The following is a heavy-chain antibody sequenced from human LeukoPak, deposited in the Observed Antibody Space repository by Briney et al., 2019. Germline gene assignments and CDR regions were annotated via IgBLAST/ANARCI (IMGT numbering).Heavy chain of an antibody. Sequence: SETLSLTCAVYGGSFSGYYWSWIRQPPGKGLEWIREINHSGSTNYNPSLKSRVTISVDTSKNQFSLKLSSVTAADTAVYYCARHFSYYDSSGYSNWFDPWGQGTLVTVSS. CDR2: INHSGST. D-gene: IGHD3-22*01. CDR1: GGSFSGYY. CDR3: ARHFSYYDSSGYSNWFDP. V-gene: IGHV4-34*01. J-gene: IGHJ5*02.